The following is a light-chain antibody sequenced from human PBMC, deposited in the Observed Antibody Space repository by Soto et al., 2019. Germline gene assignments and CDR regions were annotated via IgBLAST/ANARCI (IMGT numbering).Light chain of an antibody. CDR1: QSLLHSNGYNY. J-gene: IGKJ1*01. Sequence: EIVMTQSPLSLPVTPGEPASISCSYGQSLLHSNGYNYVDWYLQKPGQSPQLLIYLGSNRASEGPDRLSGSGSGTDFILEISRVEAEDVGVYYCMQTLEAPRTFGQGTKVEIK. CDR3: MQTLEAPRT. CDR2: LGS. V-gene: IGKV2-28*01.